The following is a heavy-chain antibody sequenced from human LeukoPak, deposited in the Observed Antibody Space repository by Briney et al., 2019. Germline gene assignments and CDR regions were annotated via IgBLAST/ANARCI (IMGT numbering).Heavy chain of an antibody. CDR1: GFTFSSYG. D-gene: IGHD2-15*01. Sequence: GGSLRLSCAASGFTFSSYGMHWVRQAPGKGLEWVAVIWYDGSNKYYADSVKGRFTISRDNSKNTLYLQMNSLRAEDTAVYYCARERIVVVVAATPPAYYYYGMDVRGKGTTVTVSS. J-gene: IGHJ6*04. V-gene: IGHV3-33*01. CDR2: IWYDGSNK. CDR3: ARERIVVVVAATPPAYYYYGMDV.